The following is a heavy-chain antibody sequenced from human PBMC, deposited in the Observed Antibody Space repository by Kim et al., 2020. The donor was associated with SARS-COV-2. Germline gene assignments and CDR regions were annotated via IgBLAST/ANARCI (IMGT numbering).Heavy chain of an antibody. D-gene: IGHD3-3*01. CDR1: GYTLTELS. J-gene: IGHJ4*02. V-gene: IGHV1-24*01. Sequence: ASVKVSCKVSGYTLTELSMHWVRQAPGKGLEWMGGFDPEDVETIYAQKFQGRVTMTEDTSTDTAYMELSSLRSEDTAVYYCVTVPVWSGHTGGWGQGTLVTVSS. CDR3: VTVPVWSGHTGG. CDR2: FDPEDVET.